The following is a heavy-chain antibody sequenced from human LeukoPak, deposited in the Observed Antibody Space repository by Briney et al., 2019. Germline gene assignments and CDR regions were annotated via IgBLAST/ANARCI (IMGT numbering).Heavy chain of an antibody. CDR1: GGSISSGGYY. D-gene: IGHD5-18*01. CDR3: AKGYSYGTGYNWFDP. V-gene: IGHV4-31*03. J-gene: IGHJ5*02. Sequence: SETLSLTCTVSGGSISSGGYYWSWIRQHPGKGLEWIAYIYYSGSTYYNPSLKSRFTISVDTSKNQFSLKLSSVTTADTAVYYCAKGYSYGTGYNWFDPWGQGTLVTVSS. CDR2: IYYSGST.